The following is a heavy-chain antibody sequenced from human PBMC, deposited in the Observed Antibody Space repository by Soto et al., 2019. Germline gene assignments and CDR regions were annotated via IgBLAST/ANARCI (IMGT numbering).Heavy chain of an antibody. Sequence: GGSLRLSCAASGFTFSSYAMHWVRQAPGKGLEWVAVISYDGSNKYYADSVKGRFTISRGNSKNTLYLQMNSLRAEDTAVYYCAREAVAGPNWFDPWGQGTLVTVSS. D-gene: IGHD6-19*01. CDR1: GFTFSSYA. CDR2: ISYDGSNK. V-gene: IGHV3-30-3*01. J-gene: IGHJ5*02. CDR3: AREAVAGPNWFDP.